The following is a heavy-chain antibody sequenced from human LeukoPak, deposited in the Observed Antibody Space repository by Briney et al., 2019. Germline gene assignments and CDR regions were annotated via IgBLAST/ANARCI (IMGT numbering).Heavy chain of an antibody. Sequence: PGGSLRLSCAASGYTFSSYGMSWVRYAPGKGLEWVSAISGSGGSTYYADSVKGRFTISRDNSKNTLYLQMSGLRAEDTGVYYCAKGPGPAAVYNWFDPWGQGTLVTVSS. CDR1: GYTFSSYG. J-gene: IGHJ5*02. CDR2: ISGSGGST. CDR3: AKGPGPAAVYNWFDP. V-gene: IGHV3-23*01. D-gene: IGHD2-2*01.